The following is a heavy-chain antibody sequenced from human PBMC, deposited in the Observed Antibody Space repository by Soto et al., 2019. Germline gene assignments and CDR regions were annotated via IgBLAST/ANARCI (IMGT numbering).Heavy chain of an antibody. CDR2: IRSSSSTI. D-gene: IGHD5-12*01. V-gene: IGHV3-48*01. Sequence: EVQLVESGGGLVQPGGSLRLSCAASGFTFSSYSMNWVRQAPGKGLVWVSYIRSSSSTIYYADSVKGRFTISRDKAKNSLYLQMNSLRAEDTAVYYCARADSGYAHGYYYYGMDVWGQGTTVTVSS. CDR1: GFTFSSYS. CDR3: ARADSGYAHGYYYYGMDV. J-gene: IGHJ6*02.